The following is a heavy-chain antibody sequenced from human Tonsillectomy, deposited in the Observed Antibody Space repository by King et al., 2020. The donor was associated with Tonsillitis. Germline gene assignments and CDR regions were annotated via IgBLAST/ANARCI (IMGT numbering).Heavy chain of an antibody. V-gene: IGHV4-39*07. D-gene: IGHD4-17*01. CDR1: GGSISSSSYY. J-gene: IGHJ6*02. CDR2: IYYSGST. CDR3: ARTPDDYGDYEDYYYGMDV. Sequence: QLQESGPGLVKPSETLSLTCTVSGGSISSSSYYWGWIRQPPGKGLEWIGSIYYSGSTYYNPSLKSRVTISVDTSKNQFSLKLSPVTAADTAVYYCARTPDDYGDYEDYYYGMDVWGQGTTVTVSS.